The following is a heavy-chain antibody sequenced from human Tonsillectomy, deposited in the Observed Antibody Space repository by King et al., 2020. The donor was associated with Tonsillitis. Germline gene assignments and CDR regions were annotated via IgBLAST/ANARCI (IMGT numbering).Heavy chain of an antibody. D-gene: IGHD4-11*01. CDR2: IIPSLNII. CDR1: GDTLTYYA. CDR3: ARDKLVGYSNRNYYGMDV. V-gene: IGHV1-69*09. J-gene: IGHJ6*02. Sequence: QLVQSGAEVKKPGSSVKVSCKASGDTLTYYALTWVRQAPGQGLEWIGRIIPSLNIITYAQEFQDRVTITADKSTSTAHMEVSSLTSEDTAVYYCARDKLVGYSNRNYYGMDVWGQGTTVIVSS.